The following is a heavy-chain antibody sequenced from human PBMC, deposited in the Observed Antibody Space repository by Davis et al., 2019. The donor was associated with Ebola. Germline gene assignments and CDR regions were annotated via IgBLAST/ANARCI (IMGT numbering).Heavy chain of an antibody. CDR3: ARESGDYDALRQYNWFDP. CDR1: GFTFGDYA. V-gene: IGHV3-7*03. J-gene: IGHJ5*02. CDR2: IKQDGSEK. Sequence: GESLKISCTASGFTFGDYAMSWVRQAPGKGLEWVANIKQDGSEKYYVDSVKGRFTISRDNAKNSLYLQMNSLRAEDTAVYYCARESGDYDALRQYNWFDPWGQGTLVTVSS. D-gene: IGHD4-17*01.